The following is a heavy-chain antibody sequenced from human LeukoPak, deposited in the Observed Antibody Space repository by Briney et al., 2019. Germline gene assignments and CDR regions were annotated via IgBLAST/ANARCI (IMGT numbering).Heavy chain of an antibody. CDR1: GGSISSYY. J-gene: IGHJ6*03. Sequence: PSETLSLTCTVSGGSISSYYWSWIRQPPGKGLEWIGYIYDSGSTNYNPSLKSRVTISVDTSKNQFSLKLSSVTAADTAVYYCASWNWHFYYYYYMDVWGKGTTVTVSS. D-gene: IGHD1-7*01. V-gene: IGHV4-59*12. CDR3: ASWNWHFYYYYYMDV. CDR2: IYDSGST.